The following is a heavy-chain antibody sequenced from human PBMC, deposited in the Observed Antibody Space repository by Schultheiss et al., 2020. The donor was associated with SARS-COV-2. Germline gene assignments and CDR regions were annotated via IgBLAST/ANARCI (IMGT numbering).Heavy chain of an antibody. CDR3: ARDSRGRVGSSGYYYTTLFDY. CDR2: IYYSGST. V-gene: IGHV4-59*01. J-gene: IGHJ4*02. D-gene: IGHD3-22*01. CDR1: GGSISSYY. Sequence: SETLSLTCTVSGGSISSYYWSWIRQPPGKGLEWIGSIYYSGSTYYNPSLKSRVTMSLDTSKNQFSLNLDSVTAADTAVYYCARDSRGRVGSSGYYYTTLFDYWGQGTLVTVSS.